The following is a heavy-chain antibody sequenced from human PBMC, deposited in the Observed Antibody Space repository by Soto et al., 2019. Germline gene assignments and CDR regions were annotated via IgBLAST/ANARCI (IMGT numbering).Heavy chain of an antibody. CDR2: IYYSGST. CDR3: ARDSGLYYDFWSGYPPGWSDP. J-gene: IGHJ5*02. CDR1: GGSVSSGSYY. V-gene: IGHV4-61*01. Sequence: SETMSLTCTVSGGSVSSGSYYWSWIRQPPGKGLEWIGYIYYSGSTNYNPSLKSRVTISVDTSKNQFSLKLSSVTAADTAVYYCARDSGLYYDFWSGYPPGWSDPWGQGTLVTVSS. D-gene: IGHD3-3*01.